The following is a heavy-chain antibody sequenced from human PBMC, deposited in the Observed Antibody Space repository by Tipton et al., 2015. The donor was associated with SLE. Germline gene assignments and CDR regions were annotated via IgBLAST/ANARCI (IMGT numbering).Heavy chain of an antibody. J-gene: IGHJ6*02. CDR3: AREGNIVATGAQVDYYYGMDV. Sequence: TLSLTCTVYGGSFSGYYWSWIRQPPGKGLEWIGEINHSGSTNYNPSLKSRVTISVDTSKNQFSLKLSSVTAADTAVYYCAREGNIVATGAQVDYYYGMDVWGQGTTVTVSS. D-gene: IGHD5-12*01. CDR2: INHSGST. CDR1: GGSFSGYY. V-gene: IGHV4-34*01.